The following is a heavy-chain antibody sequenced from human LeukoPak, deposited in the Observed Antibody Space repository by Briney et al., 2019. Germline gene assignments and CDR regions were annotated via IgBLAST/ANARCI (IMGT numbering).Heavy chain of an antibody. CDR1: GYTFTSYG. Sequence: ASVKVSCKASGYTFTSYGISWVRQAPGQGLEWMGWISAYNGNTNYAQKLQGRVTMTTDTSTSTAYMELRSLRSDDTAVYYCARRAPRYCSSTSCYTFGAFDIWGQGTMVTVSS. CDR2: ISAYNGNT. D-gene: IGHD2-2*02. CDR3: ARRAPRYCSSTSCYTFGAFDI. J-gene: IGHJ3*02. V-gene: IGHV1-18*01.